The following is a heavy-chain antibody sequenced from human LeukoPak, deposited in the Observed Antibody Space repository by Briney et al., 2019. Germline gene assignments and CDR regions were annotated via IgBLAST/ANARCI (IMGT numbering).Heavy chain of an antibody. J-gene: IGHJ5*02. Sequence: GGSLRLSCAASGFTFTNSAMHWVRQAPGKGLEWVAVIWSDGSKTYYADSVKGRFTISRDNSKNTLYLQMSSLRVEDTAVYYCARGVAAAGNPNYFDPWGQGTLLTVSS. CDR3: ARGVAAAGNPNYFDP. D-gene: IGHD6-13*01. CDR2: IWSDGSKT. V-gene: IGHV3-33*01. CDR1: GFTFTNSA.